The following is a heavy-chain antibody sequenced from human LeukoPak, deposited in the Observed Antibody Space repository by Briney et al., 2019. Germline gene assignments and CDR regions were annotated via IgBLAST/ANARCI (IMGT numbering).Heavy chain of an antibody. CDR3: AKDGIGGYYYYGMDV. CDR2: ISGSGGST. J-gene: IGHJ6*02. D-gene: IGHD1-26*01. Sequence: PGGSLRLSCAASGFTFSSYAMSWVRQAPGKGLEWVSAISGSGGSTYYADSVKGRFTISRDNSKNTLYLQMNSLRAEDTAVYYCAKDGIGGYYYYGMDVWGQGTTVTVSS. V-gene: IGHV3-23*01. CDR1: GFTFSSYA.